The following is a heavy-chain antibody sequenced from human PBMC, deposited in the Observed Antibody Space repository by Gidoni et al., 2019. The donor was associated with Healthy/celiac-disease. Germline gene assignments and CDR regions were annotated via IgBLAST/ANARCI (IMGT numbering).Heavy chain of an antibody. V-gene: IGHV3-64D*08. D-gene: IGHD3-10*02. J-gene: IGHJ6*02. CDR3: VKMFQGGMDV. CDR2: ISSNGGST. CDR1: GFTFSSYA. Sequence: LSCSASGFTFSSYAMHWVRQAPGKGLEYVSAISSNGGSTYYADSVKGRFTISRDNSKNTLYLQMSSLRAEDTAVYYCVKMFQGGMDVWGQGTTVTVSS.